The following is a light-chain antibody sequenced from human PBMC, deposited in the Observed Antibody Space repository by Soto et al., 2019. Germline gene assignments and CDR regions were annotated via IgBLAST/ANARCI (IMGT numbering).Light chain of an antibody. V-gene: IGKV3-20*01. CDR3: HQYGSSSWK. CDR1: QSVSSSY. CDR2: GAS. Sequence: IVLTQSAGTLSLYPGERATLSCRASQSVSSSYLAWYQQKPGQAPRLLIYGASSRATGIPDRFSGSGSATDFTLTISRLEPEDFAVYYCHQYGSSSWKFGQGTKVDIK. J-gene: IGKJ1*01.